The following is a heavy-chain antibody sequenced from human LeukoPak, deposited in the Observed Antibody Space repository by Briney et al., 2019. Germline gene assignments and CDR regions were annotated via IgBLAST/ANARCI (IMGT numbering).Heavy chain of an antibody. Sequence: ASVKVSCKASGYSFTGYYMHWVRQAPGQGLEWMGWIDPNSGGTNYAQKFQGRVTMTRDTSISTAYMELSRLRSDDTAVYYCARELDSSSCDYWGQGTLVTVSS. CDR3: ARELDSSSCDY. CDR2: IDPNSGGT. D-gene: IGHD6-13*01. V-gene: IGHV1-2*02. CDR1: GYSFTGYY. J-gene: IGHJ4*02.